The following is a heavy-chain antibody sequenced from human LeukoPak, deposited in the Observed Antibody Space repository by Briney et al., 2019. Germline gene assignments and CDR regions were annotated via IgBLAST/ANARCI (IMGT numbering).Heavy chain of an antibody. CDR2: ISGSGGST. J-gene: IGHJ5*02. CDR3: AKDRNFRGLNWFDP. CDR1: GFTFSSYA. D-gene: IGHD3-10*01. Sequence: PGGSLGLSCAASGFTFSSYAMSWVRQAPGKGLEWVSAISGSGGSTYYADSVKGRFTISRDNSKNTLYLQMNSLRAEDTAVYYCAKDRNFRGLNWFDPWGQGTLVTVSS. V-gene: IGHV3-23*01.